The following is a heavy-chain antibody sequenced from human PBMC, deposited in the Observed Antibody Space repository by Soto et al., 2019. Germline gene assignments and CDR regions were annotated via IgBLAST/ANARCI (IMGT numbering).Heavy chain of an antibody. CDR3: ARAPRGNYGYPSYFDY. V-gene: IGHV4-59*01. Sequence: SETLSLTCTVSGGSSFSRYYWSWIRQPPGKGLEWIGFIYNSGITNYNPSLESRVTISMDTPKNQFSLKLTSVTAADTAVYYCARAPRGNYGYPSYFDYWGKGTKVTVSS. CDR1: GGSSFSRYY. CDR2: IYNSGIT. J-gene: IGHJ4*02. D-gene: IGHD3-10*01.